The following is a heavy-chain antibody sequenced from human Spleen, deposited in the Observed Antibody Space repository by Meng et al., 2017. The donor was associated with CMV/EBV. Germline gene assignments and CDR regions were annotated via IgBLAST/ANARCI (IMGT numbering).Heavy chain of an antibody. V-gene: IGHV1-2*02. CDR3: ARELGTYYLFLDN. CDR2: INPNSGDT. J-gene: IGHJ4*02. CDR1: GYTFTDYY. Sequence: ASVKVSCKASGYTFTDYYVHWVRQAPGQGLEWMGWINPNSGDTHYAQKFQGRVTMTRDTSISTAFVDLNRLRSDDTAMYYCARELGTYYLFLDNWGQGTLVTVSS. D-gene: IGHD1-26*01.